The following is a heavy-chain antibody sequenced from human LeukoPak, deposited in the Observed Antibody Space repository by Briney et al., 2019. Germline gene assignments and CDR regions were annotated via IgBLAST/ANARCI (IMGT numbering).Heavy chain of an antibody. Sequence: SVKVSCKAARGTFSSYAISWVRQAPGQGLEWMGGIIPIFGTANYAQKFQGRVTITADESTSTAYMELSSLRSEDTAVYYCATRWGNEYYFDYWGQGTLVTVSS. CDR1: RGTFSSYA. CDR2: IIPIFGTA. D-gene: IGHD1-1*01. CDR3: ATRWGNEYYFDY. J-gene: IGHJ4*02. V-gene: IGHV1-69*13.